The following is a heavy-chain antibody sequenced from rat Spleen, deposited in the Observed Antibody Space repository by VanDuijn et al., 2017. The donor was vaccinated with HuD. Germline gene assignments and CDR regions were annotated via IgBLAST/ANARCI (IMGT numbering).Heavy chain of an antibody. D-gene: IGHD1-11*01. Sequence: EVQLVESGGGLVQPGRSLKLSCAASGFTFSSFAMAWVRQAPKKGLEWVATITSGGSNTYYPDSVKGRFTIYRDNAKSTLYLQMDSLRSEDTATYYCAKGPLYGGYSENYFDYWGQGVMVTVSS. CDR1: GFTFSSFA. CDR2: ITSGGSNT. V-gene: IGHV5-25*01. J-gene: IGHJ2*01. CDR3: AKGPLYGGYSENYFDY.